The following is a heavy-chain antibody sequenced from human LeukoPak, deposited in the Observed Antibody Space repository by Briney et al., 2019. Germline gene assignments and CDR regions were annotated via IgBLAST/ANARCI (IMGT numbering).Heavy chain of an antibody. CDR2: IGGSGDRT. J-gene: IGHJ4*02. CDR3: AKDQYSGSYSTFDY. D-gene: IGHD1-26*01. V-gene: IGHV3-23*01. Sequence: GGSLRLSCAASGFTFSSYGMSWVRQAPGKGLEWVSVIGGSGDRTHYADSVKGRFTISRDISKNTLYLQMNSLRAEDTAVYYCAKDQYSGSYSTFDYWGQGALVTVSS. CDR1: GFTFSSYG.